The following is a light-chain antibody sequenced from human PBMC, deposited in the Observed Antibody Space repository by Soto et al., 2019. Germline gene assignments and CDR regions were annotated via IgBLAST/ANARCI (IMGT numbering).Light chain of an antibody. CDR3: SSYTSSSTL. Sequence: QSVLTQPASLSGSPGQSITISCTGTSSDVGGYNYVSWYQQHPGKAPKLMIYEVSNRPSGVSSRFSGSKSGNTASLTISGLQAEDEADYYCSSYTSSSTLFGTGTKVTVL. CDR1: SSDVGGYNY. J-gene: IGLJ1*01. V-gene: IGLV2-14*01. CDR2: EVS.